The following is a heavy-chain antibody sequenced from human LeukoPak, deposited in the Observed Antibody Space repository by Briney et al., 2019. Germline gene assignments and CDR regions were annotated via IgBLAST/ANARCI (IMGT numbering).Heavy chain of an antibody. CDR2: ISAYNGNT. V-gene: IGHV1-18*01. D-gene: IGHD5-12*01. Sequence: ASVKVSCKASGYTFTSYGISWVRQAPGQGLEWMGWISAYNGNTNYAQKLQGRVTMTTDTSTSTAYMELRSLRSDDTAMYYCARLRPGWLRLPPDYWGQGTLVTVSS. J-gene: IGHJ4*02. CDR3: ARLRPGWLRLPPDY. CDR1: GYTFTSYG.